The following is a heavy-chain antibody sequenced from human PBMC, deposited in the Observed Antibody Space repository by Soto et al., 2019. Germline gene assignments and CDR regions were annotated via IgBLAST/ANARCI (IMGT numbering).Heavy chain of an antibody. CDR1: GGSITSPNW. D-gene: IGHD3-10*01. J-gene: IGHJ4*02. Sequence: QVRLQESGPGLVNPSGTLSLTCVVSGGSITSPNWWTWVRQPPGRGLEWIAEMHHSGSTNYSPSLKSRVVMSIDKSKNQFSLKLNSVTAADTAVYYCATGNVYYYGSGGLWDQGGRGALVTVSS. CDR2: MHHSGST. CDR3: ATGNVYYYGSGGLWDQ. V-gene: IGHV4-4*02.